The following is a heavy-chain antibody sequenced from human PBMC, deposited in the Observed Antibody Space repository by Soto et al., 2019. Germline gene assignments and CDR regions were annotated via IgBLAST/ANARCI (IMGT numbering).Heavy chain of an antibody. CDR2: IYYSGST. CDR3: ARHIYYYLT. V-gene: IGHV4-39*01. CDR1: GGSISSSGYY. D-gene: IGHD3-10*01. Sequence: SETLSLTFTVSGGSISSSGYYWGWLRQPPGKGLEWIASIYYSGSTYYNPSLKSRVTIAAHTSKNQISLKLSSANAADTAVYYCARHIYYYLTWGQGTLVTVSS. J-gene: IGHJ5*02.